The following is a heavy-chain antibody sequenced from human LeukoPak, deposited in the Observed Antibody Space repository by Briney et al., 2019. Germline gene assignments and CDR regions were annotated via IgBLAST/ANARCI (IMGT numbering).Heavy chain of an antibody. J-gene: IGHJ6*04. CDR1: GFTFSSYS. CDR3: AREGEDIVVVPAAIKATSYYYYGMDV. CDR2: ISSSSSYI. V-gene: IGHV3-21*01. D-gene: IGHD2-2*02. Sequence: GGSLRLSCAASGFTFSSYSMNWVRQAPGKGLEWVSSISSSSSYIYYADSVKGRFTISRDNAKNSLYLQMKSLRAEDTAVYYCAREGEDIVVVPAAIKATSYYYYGMDVWGKGTTVTVSS.